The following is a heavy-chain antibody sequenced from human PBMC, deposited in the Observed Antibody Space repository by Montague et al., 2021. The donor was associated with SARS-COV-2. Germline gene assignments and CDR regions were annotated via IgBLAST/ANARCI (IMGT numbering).Heavy chain of an antibody. CDR3: ASSYYYGSGTYIYNYYMDV. J-gene: IGHJ6*03. V-gene: IGHV4-39*01. Sequence: SETLSLTSTVSGGSVSSSPYYWGWIRQPPGRGLEWVGSISYSGRTYFSPSLKSRLTISVDSSENQFSLRLSSVTAADTAVYYCASSYYYGSGTYIYNYYMDVWGKGTTVTVSS. CDR2: ISYSGRT. D-gene: IGHD3-10*01. CDR1: GGSVSSSPYY.